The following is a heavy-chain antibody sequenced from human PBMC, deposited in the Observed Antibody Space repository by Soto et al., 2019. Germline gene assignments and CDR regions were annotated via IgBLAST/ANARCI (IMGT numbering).Heavy chain of an antibody. CDR3: AARDSSDTGDH. V-gene: IGHV1-69*19. CDR2: TTAILGTR. D-gene: IGHD5-18*01. J-gene: IGHJ4*02. CDR1: GDTLSHYG. Sequence: QVQLVQSGAEVKKPGSSVKVSCKASGDTLSHYGVSWVRQVPGKGLEWMGGTTAILGTRDYAQKFQGRMTSTPDEYTTTSYMELNSLRSDDTAVYYCAARDSSDTGDHWGQGTLVTVCS.